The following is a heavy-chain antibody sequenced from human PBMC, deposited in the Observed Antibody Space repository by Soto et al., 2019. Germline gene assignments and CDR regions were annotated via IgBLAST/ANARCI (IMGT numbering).Heavy chain of an antibody. CDR2: ISSSSSYI. D-gene: IGHD6-6*01. V-gene: IGHV3-21*01. J-gene: IGHJ4*02. CDR3: ARDLYSSSARYFDY. CDR1: GFTFSSYS. Sequence: ESGGGLVKPGGSLRLSCAASGFTFSSYSMNWVRQAPGKGLEWVSSISSSSSYIYYADSVKGRFTISRDNDKNSLYLQMNSLRAEDTAVYYCARDLYSSSARYFDYWGQGTLVTVSS.